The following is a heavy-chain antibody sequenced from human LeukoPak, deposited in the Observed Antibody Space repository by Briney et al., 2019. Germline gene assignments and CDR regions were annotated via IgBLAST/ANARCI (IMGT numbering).Heavy chain of an antibody. CDR1: GFTVSSNY. CDR2: IYSGGSI. Sequence: PGGSLRLSCAASGFTVSSNYMSWVRQAPGKGLGWVSVIYSGGSIYYADSVKGRFTISRDNSKNTLYLQMNSLRAEDTAVYYCATGWEYCSSTSCPIDPWGQGTLVTVSS. CDR3: ATGWEYCSSTSCPIDP. D-gene: IGHD2-2*01. V-gene: IGHV3-66*02. J-gene: IGHJ5*02.